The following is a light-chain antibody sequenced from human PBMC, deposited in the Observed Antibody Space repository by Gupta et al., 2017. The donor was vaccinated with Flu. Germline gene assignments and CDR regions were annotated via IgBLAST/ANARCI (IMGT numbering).Light chain of an antibody. CDR2: AAS. CDR1: QSISSY. CDR3: QQSYSTPIT. V-gene: IGKV1-39*01. J-gene: IGKJ5*01. Sequence: PSSLSASVGDRVTITCRASQSISSYLNWYQQKPGKAPKLLIYAASSLQSGVTSRFSGSGSGTDFTLTISSLQPEDFATYYCQQSYSTPITFGQGTRLEIK.